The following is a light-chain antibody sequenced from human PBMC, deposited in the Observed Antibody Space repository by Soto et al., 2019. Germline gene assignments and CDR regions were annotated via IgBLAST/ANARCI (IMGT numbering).Light chain of an antibody. CDR1: QSVYSSH. J-gene: IGKJ5*01. V-gene: IGKV3-20*01. Sequence: EMVLTQSPGALSLSPGERATLSCRASQSVYSSHLAWYRRKPGQAPRLLIYGASSRATGIPDRLSGSGSGTEFTLTISRLEPEDFAGFFCQQYGTSEIIFGQGTRLEI. CDR3: QQYGTSEII. CDR2: GAS.